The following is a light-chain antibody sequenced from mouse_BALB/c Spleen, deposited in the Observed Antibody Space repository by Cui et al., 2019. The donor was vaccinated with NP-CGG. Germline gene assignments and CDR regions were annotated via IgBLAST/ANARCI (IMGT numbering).Light chain of an antibody. Sequence: AVVPQESALTTSPGETVTLTCRSSTGAVTTSNYANWVQEKPDHLFTGLIGGTNNRVPGVPARFSGSLIGDKAALTITGAQTEDDAMYFCALWYSTHWVFGGGTKLTVL. V-gene: IGLV1*01. J-gene: IGLJ1*01. CDR3: ALWYSTHWV. CDR2: GTN. CDR1: TGAVTTSNY.